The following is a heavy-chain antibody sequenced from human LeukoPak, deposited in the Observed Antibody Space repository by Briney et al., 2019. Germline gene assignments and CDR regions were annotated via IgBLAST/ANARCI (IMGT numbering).Heavy chain of an antibody. CDR1: GFTFSSYW. CDR3: ARDAYDYSNLSPTYYYYYYMDV. J-gene: IGHJ6*03. Sequence: GGSLRLSCAASGFTFSSYWMSWVRQAPGKGLEWVANIKQDGSEKYYVDSVKGRFTISRDNAKNSLYLQMNSLRAEDTAVYYCARDAYDYSNLSPTYYYYYYMDVWGKGTTVTVSS. D-gene: IGHD4-11*01. V-gene: IGHV3-7*01. CDR2: IKQDGSEK.